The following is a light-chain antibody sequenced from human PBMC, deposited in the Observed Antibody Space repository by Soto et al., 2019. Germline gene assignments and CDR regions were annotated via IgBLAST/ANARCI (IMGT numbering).Light chain of an antibody. CDR1: SSYVGGYNY. V-gene: IGLV2-11*01. Sequence: QSVLTQPRSLSGSPGPAGTISCTGTSSYVGGYNYVSWYQQHPGKAPKLMIYDVSKRPSGVPDRFSGSKSGNTASLTISGLQAEDEADYYCCSYAGSYTSPYVFGTGTKVTVL. CDR3: CSYAGSYTSPYV. J-gene: IGLJ1*01. CDR2: DVS.